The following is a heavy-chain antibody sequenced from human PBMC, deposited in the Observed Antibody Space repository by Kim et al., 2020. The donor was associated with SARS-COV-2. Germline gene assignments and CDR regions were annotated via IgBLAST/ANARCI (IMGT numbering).Heavy chain of an antibody. V-gene: IGHV3-7*01. CDR1: GFTFSTNW. J-gene: IGHJ4*01. D-gene: IGHD3-10*01. CDR3: ARLTNWFQDY. CDR2: IRPDGSAA. Sequence: GGSLRLSCAAAGFTFSTNWMSWVRQAPGKGLEWVASIRPDGSAALYVDSVRGRFTISRDNAKASVYLQLNSLRAEDTAVYYCARLTNWFQDYWGHGTLVTVSS.